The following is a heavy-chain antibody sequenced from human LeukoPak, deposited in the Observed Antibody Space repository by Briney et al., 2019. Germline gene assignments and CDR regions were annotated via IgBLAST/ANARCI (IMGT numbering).Heavy chain of an antibody. CDR3: ARVTVAGSHWLDP. J-gene: IGHJ5*02. V-gene: IGHV4-39*07. D-gene: IGHD6-19*01. CDR2: IYYSGGT. CDR1: GGSISSSSYY. Sequence: SETLSLTCTVSGGSISSSSYYWGWIRQPPGKGLEWIVSIYYSGGTYYNPSLKSRVTISVDTSKNQFFLKLSSVTAADTAVYYCARVTVAGSHWLDPWGQGTLVTVSS.